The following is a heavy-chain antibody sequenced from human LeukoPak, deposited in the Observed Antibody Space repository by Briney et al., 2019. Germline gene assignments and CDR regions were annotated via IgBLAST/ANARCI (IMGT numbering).Heavy chain of an antibody. CDR3: ARDPYNTILYRLAH. CDR1: GFAFCTYA. V-gene: IGHV3-23*01. Sequence: GGSLRLTCAGSGFAFCTYAMSWVRPAPGMGLEWVSSISADGQVTYYAASVEGRFTVSRDNAKSTLYLQLNSLRAEDTATYYCARDPYNTILYRLAHWGQGTLVTVSS. CDR2: ISADGQVT. J-gene: IGHJ4*02. D-gene: IGHD3-10*01.